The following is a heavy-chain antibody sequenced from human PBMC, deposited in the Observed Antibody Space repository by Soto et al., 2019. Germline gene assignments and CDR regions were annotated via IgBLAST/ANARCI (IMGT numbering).Heavy chain of an antibody. V-gene: IGHV3-11*06. Sequence: QVQLVESGGGLVKPGGSLRLSCVASGFTFNDYYMSWIRQAPGKGLEWVSYISSSSGYTNYADSVKGRFTISRDNARNSLYLPTNSLRAEDTAVYYCARGGTTVTDFWGQGTLVTVSS. CDR3: ARGGTTVTDF. CDR2: ISSSSGYT. CDR1: GFTFNDYY. D-gene: IGHD4-17*01. J-gene: IGHJ4*02.